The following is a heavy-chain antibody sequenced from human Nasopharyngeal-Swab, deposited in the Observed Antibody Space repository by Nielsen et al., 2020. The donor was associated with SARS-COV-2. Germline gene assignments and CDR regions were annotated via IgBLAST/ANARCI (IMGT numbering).Heavy chain of an antibody. Sequence: ASVTVSCKSSGYTFTRYAMHWVRQAPGQRLEWMGWINAGNGNTKYSQKFQGRDTITRDTSASTAYMELSSLRSEDTAVYYCARDSYGWNYFDYWGQGTLVTVSS. CDR2: INAGNGNT. J-gene: IGHJ4*02. V-gene: IGHV1-3*01. D-gene: IGHD5-18*01. CDR1: GYTFTRYA. CDR3: ARDSYGWNYFDY.